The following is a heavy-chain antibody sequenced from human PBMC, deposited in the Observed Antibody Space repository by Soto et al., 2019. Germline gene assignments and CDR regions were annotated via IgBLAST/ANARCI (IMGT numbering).Heavy chain of an antibody. V-gene: IGHV4-34*01. D-gene: IGHD2-15*01. CDR1: GGSFSGYY. Sequence: SETLSLTCAVYGGSFSGYYWSWIRQPPGKGLEWIGEINHSGSTNYNPSLKSRVTISVDTSKNQFSLKLSSVTAADTAVYYCARFLDCSGGSCYGADWFDPWGQGTLVTVSS. CDR3: ARFLDCSGGSCYGADWFDP. J-gene: IGHJ5*02. CDR2: INHSGST.